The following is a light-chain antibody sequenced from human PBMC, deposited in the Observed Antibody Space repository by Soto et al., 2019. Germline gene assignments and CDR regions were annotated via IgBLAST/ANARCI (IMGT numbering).Light chain of an antibody. CDR1: QRVNNNY. CDR2: GAS. Sequence: VLTQSPGTLSWSPGERGTVSCRASQRVNNNYLAWYQQKPGQSPRLLIYGASIRATAIPDRFSGSGSGTDFTLTISRLEPEDSAVYYCQQHSRSITFGGGTKVDTK. J-gene: IGKJ4*01. V-gene: IGKV3-20*01. CDR3: QQHSRSIT.